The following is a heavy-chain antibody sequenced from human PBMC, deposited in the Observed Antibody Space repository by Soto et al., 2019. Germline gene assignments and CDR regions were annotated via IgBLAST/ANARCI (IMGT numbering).Heavy chain of an antibody. Sequence: QVQLVQSGAEVKKPGASVKVSCKASGYTFTSYYFHWVRQAPGQGLEWVGLINPSGGSTTYARKFQGSVTMTRSTSTSTVSMELSSLRSEDTAVYFCARSNWNDVSYFDYWGQGTLVTVSS. D-gene: IGHD1-1*01. J-gene: IGHJ4*02. CDR1: GYTFTSYY. CDR2: INPSGGST. CDR3: ARSNWNDVSYFDY. V-gene: IGHV1-46*03.